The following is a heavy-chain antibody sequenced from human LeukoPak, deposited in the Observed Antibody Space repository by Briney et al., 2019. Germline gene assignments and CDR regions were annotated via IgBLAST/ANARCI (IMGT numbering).Heavy chain of an antibody. Sequence: SEILSLTCTVSGGSISSGGYYWSWIRQHPGKGLEWIGYIYYSGSTYYNPSLKSRVTISVDTSKNQFSLRLSSVTAADTAVYYCARVGITGTFDAFDIWGQGTMVTVSS. J-gene: IGHJ3*02. CDR3: ARVGITGTFDAFDI. CDR1: GGSISSGGYY. D-gene: IGHD1-20*01. CDR2: IYYSGST. V-gene: IGHV4-31*03.